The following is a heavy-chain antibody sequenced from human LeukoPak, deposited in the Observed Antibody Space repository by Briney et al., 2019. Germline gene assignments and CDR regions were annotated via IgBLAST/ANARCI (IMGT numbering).Heavy chain of an antibody. CDR3: ARDRFFTVTTTWFDP. J-gene: IGHJ5*02. V-gene: IGHV1-18*01. Sequence: ASVKVSCKASGYTFTSYGISWVRQAPGQGLEWMGWISAYNGNTNYAQKLQGRVTMTTDTSTSTAYMELRSLRSDDTAVYYCARDRFFTVTTTWFDPWGQGTLVTVSS. CDR1: GYTFTSYG. D-gene: IGHD4-4*01. CDR2: ISAYNGNT.